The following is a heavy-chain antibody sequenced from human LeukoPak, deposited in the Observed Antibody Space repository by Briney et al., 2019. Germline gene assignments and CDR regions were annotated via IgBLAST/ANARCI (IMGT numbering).Heavy chain of an antibody. CDR3: ARRPKHNYVDP. J-gene: IGHJ5*02. CDR1: GFNFNNYA. Sequence: PGGSLRLSCLTSGFNFNNYAIHWIRQAPGKGLEWVAVMSLIGSIKYYADSVKGRFTISRDSSRDTLYLQMSNLTVEDTALYYCARRPKHNYVDPWGQGTLVSVSS. V-gene: IGHV3-30*04. CDR2: MSLIGSIK. D-gene: IGHD5-18*01.